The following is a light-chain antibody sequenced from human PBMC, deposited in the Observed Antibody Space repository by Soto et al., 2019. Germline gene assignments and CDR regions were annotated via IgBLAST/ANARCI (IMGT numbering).Light chain of an antibody. Sequence: DIQMTQSPSTLSASAGDRVTITCRASQSISSWLAWYQQKPGKAPKLLIYKASSLESGVPSRFSGSGSGTEFNLTISSLQPDDFATYYCQQYNSYSATFGPGTKVDIK. J-gene: IGKJ3*01. CDR3: QQYNSYSAT. CDR2: KAS. CDR1: QSISSW. V-gene: IGKV1-5*03.